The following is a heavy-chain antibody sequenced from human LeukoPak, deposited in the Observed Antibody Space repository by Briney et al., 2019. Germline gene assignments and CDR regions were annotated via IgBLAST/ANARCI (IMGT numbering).Heavy chain of an antibody. J-gene: IGHJ4*02. CDR1: GYTFTDYY. CDR3: ARVSRFYYDSSGDFDY. D-gene: IGHD3-22*01. Sequence: VASVKVSCKASGYTFTDYYMHWVRQAPGQGLEWMGWITPNSGATKYAQKFRGRVSMTRDTSINTAYMELSRLRSDDTAIYHCARVSRFYYDSSGDFDYWGQGTLVTVSS. CDR2: ITPNSGAT. V-gene: IGHV1-2*02.